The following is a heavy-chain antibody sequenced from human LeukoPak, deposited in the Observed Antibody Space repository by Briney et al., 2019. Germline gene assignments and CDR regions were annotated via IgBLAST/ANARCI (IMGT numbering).Heavy chain of an antibody. V-gene: IGHV5-51*01. CDR3: ARLNRDSGISMVRGVPDY. CDR1: GYSFTSYW. D-gene: IGHD3-10*01. CDR2: IYPGDSDT. J-gene: IGHJ4*02. Sequence: GESLKISCKASGYSFTSYWIGWVRQMPGKGLEWMGIIYPGDSDTKYSPSFQGQVTISGDKSISSAYLQWSSLKASDTAMYYCARLNRDSGISMVRGVPDYWGQGTLVTVSS.